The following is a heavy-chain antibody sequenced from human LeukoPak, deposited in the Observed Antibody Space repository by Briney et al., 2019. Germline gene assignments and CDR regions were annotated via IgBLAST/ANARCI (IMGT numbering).Heavy chain of an antibody. CDR3: ARVSRWTDY. D-gene: IGHD4-23*01. CDR1: GGSFSGYY. Sequence: PSETLSLTCAVYGGSFSGYYWSWIRQPPGKGLEWIGEINHSGSTNYNPSLKSRVTISVDTSKNQLSLKLSSVTAADTAVYYCARVSRWTDYWGQGTLVTVSS. J-gene: IGHJ4*02. CDR2: INHSGST. V-gene: IGHV4-34*01.